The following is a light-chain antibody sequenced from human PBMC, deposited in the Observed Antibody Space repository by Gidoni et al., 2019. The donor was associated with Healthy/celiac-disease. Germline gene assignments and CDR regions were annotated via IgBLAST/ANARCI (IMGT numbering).Light chain of an antibody. CDR2: DAS. J-gene: IGKJ4*01. CDR1: PSVSSS. CDR3: QQRSNWPPLT. V-gene: IGKV3-11*01. Sequence: EIVLPQSPATLSLSPGERATLSCSASPSVSSSLAWYQQKPGQAPRLLIYDASNRATGIPARFSGSGSGTDFTLTISSLEPEDFAVYYCQQRSNWPPLTFGGGTKVEIK.